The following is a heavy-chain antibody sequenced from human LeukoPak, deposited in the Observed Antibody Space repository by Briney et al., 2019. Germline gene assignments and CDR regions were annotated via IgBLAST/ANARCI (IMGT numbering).Heavy chain of an antibody. Sequence: PSETLSLTCAVYGGSFSGYFWSWIRQPPGKGLEWIGEINHSGSTNYNPSLKSRVTISVDTSKNQFSLKLSSVTAADTAVYYCASKTSGYFGYYFDYWGQGTLVTVSS. V-gene: IGHV4-34*01. CDR3: ASKTSGYFGYYFDY. J-gene: IGHJ4*02. CDR2: INHSGST. CDR1: GGSFSGYF. D-gene: IGHD3-3*01.